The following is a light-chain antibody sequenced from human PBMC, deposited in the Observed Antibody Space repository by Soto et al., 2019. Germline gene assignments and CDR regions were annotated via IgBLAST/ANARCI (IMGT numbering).Light chain of an antibody. CDR1: SSNIGAGYD. J-gene: IGLJ7*01. V-gene: IGLV1-40*01. CDR2: AND. Sequence: QSVLTQPPSVSGAPGQRVTISCTGSSSNIGAGYDVHWYQQLPGTAPKLLIYANDNRPSGVPDRFSGSKSGTSASLAITGLRAEDEADYYCATWDDSLNAAVFGGGTQLTVL. CDR3: ATWDDSLNAAV.